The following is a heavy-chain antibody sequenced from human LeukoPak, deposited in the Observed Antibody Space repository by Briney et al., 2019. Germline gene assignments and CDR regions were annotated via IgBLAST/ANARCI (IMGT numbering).Heavy chain of an antibody. CDR1: AESFSGYF. V-gene: IGHV4-34*09. D-gene: IGHD3-22*01. CDR3: ARDGAGTMIVGGYFDY. J-gene: IGHJ4*02. Sequence: SETLSLTCAVYAESFSGYFWNWIRQPPGKGLEWIGEINHSGSTTNYNPSLKSRVTISVDTSKNQFSLKLSSVTAADTAVYYCARDGAGTMIVGGYFDYWGQGTLVTVSS. CDR2: INHSGSTT.